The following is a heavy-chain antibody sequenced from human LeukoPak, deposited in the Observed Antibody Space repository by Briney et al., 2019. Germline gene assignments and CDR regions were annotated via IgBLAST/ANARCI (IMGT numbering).Heavy chain of an antibody. D-gene: IGHD4-23*01. CDR3: ARGSYGGNSEHAFDI. Sequence: ASVKVSCKASGGTFSSYAISWVRQAPGQGLEWMGRIIPILGIANYAQKFQGRVTITADKSTSTAYMELSSLRSEDTAVYYCARGSYGGNSEHAFDIWGQGTMVTVSS. V-gene: IGHV1-69*04. CDR1: GGTFSSYA. J-gene: IGHJ3*02. CDR2: IIPILGIA.